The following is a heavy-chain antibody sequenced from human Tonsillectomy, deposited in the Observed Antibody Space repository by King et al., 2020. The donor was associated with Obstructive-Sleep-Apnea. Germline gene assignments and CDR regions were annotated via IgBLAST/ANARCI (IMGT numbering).Heavy chain of an antibody. Sequence: VQLQQGGAGLLKPSETLSLTCAVFGGSFSGYYWSWILQPPGKGLVWIGVINHSSSTTYHPTLKSRATIAVDTSKNQFSLRLKSVTAADTAIYYCARRSGVAAVNWFDPWGQGTLVTVSS. D-gene: IGHD2-2*01. V-gene: IGHV4-34*01. CDR2: INHSSST. CDR1: GGSFSGYY. CDR3: ARRSGVAAVNWFDP. J-gene: IGHJ5*02.